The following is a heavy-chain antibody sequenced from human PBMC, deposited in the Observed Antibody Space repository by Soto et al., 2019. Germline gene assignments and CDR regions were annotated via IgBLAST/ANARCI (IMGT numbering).Heavy chain of an antibody. V-gene: IGHV1-46*01. Sequence: GASVKVSCKASGYTFTSYYMHWVRQAPGQGLEWMGIINPSGGSTSYAQKFQGRVTMTRDTSTSTVYMELSSLRSEDTAVYYCARDSHDPDIAAAGLFDYWGQGTLVTVSS. D-gene: IGHD6-13*01. CDR2: INPSGGST. CDR3: ARDSHDPDIAAAGLFDY. CDR1: GYTFTSYY. J-gene: IGHJ4*02.